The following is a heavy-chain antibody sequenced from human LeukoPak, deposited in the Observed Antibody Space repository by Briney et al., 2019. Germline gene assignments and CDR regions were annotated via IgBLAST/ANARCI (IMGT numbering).Heavy chain of an antibody. CDR3: ARHAYYYDSSGSYYYYYMDV. CDR1: GYSFTSYW. Sequence: GESLKISCKGSGYSFTSYWIGWVRQMPGKGLEWMGIIYPGDSDTRYSPSFQGQVTISADKSISTAYLQWSSLKASDTAMYYCARHAYYYDSSGSYYYYYMDVWGKGTTVTISS. CDR2: IYPGDSDT. J-gene: IGHJ6*03. V-gene: IGHV5-51*01. D-gene: IGHD3-22*01.